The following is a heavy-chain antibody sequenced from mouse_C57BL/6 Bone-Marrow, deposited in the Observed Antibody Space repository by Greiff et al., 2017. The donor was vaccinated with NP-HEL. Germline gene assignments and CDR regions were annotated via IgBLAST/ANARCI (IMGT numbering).Heavy chain of an antibody. Sequence: VQLQQPGAELVKPGASVKMSCKASGYTFTSYWITWVKQRPGQGLEWIGDIYPGSGSTNYNEKFKSKATLTVDTSSSTAYMQLSSLTSEDSAVYYCAREGIGGYYYASYFDYWGQGTTLTVSS. CDR1: GYTFTSYW. CDR3: AREGIGGYYYASYFDY. V-gene: IGHV1-55*01. J-gene: IGHJ2*01. CDR2: IYPGSGST. D-gene: IGHD1-1*01.